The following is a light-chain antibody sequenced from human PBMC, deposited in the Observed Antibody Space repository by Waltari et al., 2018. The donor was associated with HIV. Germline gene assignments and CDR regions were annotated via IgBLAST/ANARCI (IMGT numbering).Light chain of an antibody. CDR3: HQYYTTPLA. V-gene: IGKV4-1*01. J-gene: IGKJ1*01. Sequence: DIVLTQSPDSLAVSLGERATINCKASQSVLYNSNSKNYLSWYQQRPGQPPKLLIYWASTRDSGVPDRFSGSASGTDFTLPISGLQAEDVTVYYCHQYYTTPLAFGQGTKVEIK. CDR2: WAS. CDR1: QSVLYNSNSKNY.